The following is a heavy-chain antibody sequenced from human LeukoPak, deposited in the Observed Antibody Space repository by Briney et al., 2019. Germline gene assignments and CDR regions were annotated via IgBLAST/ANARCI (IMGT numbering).Heavy chain of an antibody. CDR2: IYYSGST. D-gene: IGHD3-22*01. Sequence: PSQTLSLTCTVSGGSISSGDYYWSWIRQPPGKGLEWIGYIYYSGSTYYNPSLKSRVIISVDTSKNQFSLKLSSVTAADTAVYYCASQYYYDSRGSRITPDYWGQGTLVTVSS. J-gene: IGHJ4*02. V-gene: IGHV4-30-4*08. CDR3: ASQYYYDSRGSRITPDY. CDR1: GGSISSGDYY.